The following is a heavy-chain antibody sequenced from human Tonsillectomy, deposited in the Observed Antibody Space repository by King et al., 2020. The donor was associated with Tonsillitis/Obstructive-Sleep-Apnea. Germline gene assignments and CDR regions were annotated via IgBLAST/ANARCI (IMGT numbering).Heavy chain of an antibody. D-gene: IGHD3-3*01. CDR2: IYYSGST. CDR3: ARGGITIFGVVTPAYWYFDL. CDR1: GGSVSSGSYY. Sequence: QLQESGPGLVKPSETLSLTCTDSGGSVSSGSYYWSWIRQPPGKGLEWIGYIYYSGSTNYNPSLKSRVTISVDTSKNQFSLKLSSVTAADTAVYYCARGGITIFGVVTPAYWYFDLWGRGTLVTVSS. J-gene: IGHJ2*01. V-gene: IGHV4-61*01.